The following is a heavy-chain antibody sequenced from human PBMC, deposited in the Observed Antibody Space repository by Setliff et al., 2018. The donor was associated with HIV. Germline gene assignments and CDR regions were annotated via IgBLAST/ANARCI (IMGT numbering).Heavy chain of an antibody. CDR1: GGSFSGYY. D-gene: IGHD5-12*01. CDR2: INHSGST. J-gene: IGHJ4*02. Sequence: SETLSLTCAVYGGSFSGYYWSWIRQPPGKGLEWIGEINHSGSTNYNPSLKSRVTISVDTSKNQFSLKLSSVTAADTAVYYCSRIVSGSDYVVDYWGQGTLVTV. V-gene: IGHV4-34*01. CDR3: SRIVSGSDYVVDY.